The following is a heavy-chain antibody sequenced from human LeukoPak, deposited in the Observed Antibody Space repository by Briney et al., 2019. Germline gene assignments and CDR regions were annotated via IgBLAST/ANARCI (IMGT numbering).Heavy chain of an antibody. Sequence: GESLTISCKGSGSSFTNYWIGWVRQMPGKGLEWMGRIDPSDSYTRYSPSFQGHVTISADKSITTAYLQWSSLRASDTAMYFCARTDSAYEYLDYWGQGTLVTVSS. CDR2: IDPSDSYT. CDR1: GSSFTNYW. CDR3: ARTDSAYEYLDY. D-gene: IGHD5-12*01. J-gene: IGHJ4*02. V-gene: IGHV5-10-1*01.